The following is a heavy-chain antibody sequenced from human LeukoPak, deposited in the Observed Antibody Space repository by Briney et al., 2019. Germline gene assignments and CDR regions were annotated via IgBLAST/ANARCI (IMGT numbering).Heavy chain of an antibody. CDR1: GGSISSSSYY. CDR2: IYYSGST. CDR3: ARRVAAADYYSDY. V-gene: IGHV4-39*01. J-gene: IGHJ4*02. Sequence: SETLSLTCTVSGGSISSSSYYWGWIRQPPGKGLEWIGSIYYSGSTYYNPSLKSRVTISVDTSKNQFSLKLSSVTAADTAVYYCARRVAAADYYSDYWGQGTLVTVSS. D-gene: IGHD6-13*01.